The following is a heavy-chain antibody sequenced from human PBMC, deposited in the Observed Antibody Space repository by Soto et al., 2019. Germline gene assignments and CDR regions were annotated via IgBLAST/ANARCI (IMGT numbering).Heavy chain of an antibody. CDR2: IYYSGST. V-gene: IGHV4-30-4*01. J-gene: IGHJ4*02. D-gene: IGHD6-6*01. CDR1: GGSISSGDYY. Sequence: PSATLSLTCTVSGGSISSGDYYWSWIRQPPGKGLEWIGYIYYSGSTYYNPSLKSRVTISVDTSKNQFSLKLSSVTAADTAVYYCAVSIGARYFDYWGQGTLVTVSS. CDR3: AVSIGARYFDY.